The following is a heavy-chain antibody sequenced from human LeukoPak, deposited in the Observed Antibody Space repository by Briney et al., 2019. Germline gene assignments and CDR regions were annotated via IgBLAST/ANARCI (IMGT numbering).Heavy chain of an antibody. Sequence: GGSLRLSCAASGFTFSSYGMHWVRQAPGKGLEWVAFIRYDGSNKYYADSVKGRFTISRDNSKNTLYLQMNSLRAEDTAVYYCATTRGYYGSGSYGYWGQGTLVTVSS. D-gene: IGHD3-10*01. J-gene: IGHJ4*02. CDR3: ATTRGYYGSGSYGY. CDR1: GFTFSSYG. CDR2: IRYDGSNK. V-gene: IGHV3-30*02.